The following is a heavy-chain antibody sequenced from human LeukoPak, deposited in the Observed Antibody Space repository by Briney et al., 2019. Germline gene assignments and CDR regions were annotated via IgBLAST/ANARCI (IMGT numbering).Heavy chain of an antibody. J-gene: IGHJ6*03. V-gene: IGHV3-21*01. CDR2: ISSSSSYI. CDR1: GFTFSSYS. Sequence: GGSLSLSCAASGFTFSSYSMNWVRQAPGKGLEWVSSISSSSSYIYYADSVKGRFTISRDNAKNSLYLQMNSLRAEDTAVYYCARDLSPYPTYYYYMDVWGKGTTVTVSS. CDR3: ARDLSPYPTYYYYMDV.